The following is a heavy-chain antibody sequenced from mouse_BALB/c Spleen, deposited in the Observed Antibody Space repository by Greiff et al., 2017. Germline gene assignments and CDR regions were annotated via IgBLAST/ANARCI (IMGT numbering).Heavy chain of an antibody. V-gene: IGHV2-9*02. CDR3: ARERGLYGNYGAMDY. CDR2: IWAGGST. CDR1: GFSLTSYG. D-gene: IGHD2-1*01. Sequence: QVQLKESGPGLVAPSQSLSITCTVSGFSLTSYGVHWVRQPPGKGLEWLGVIWAGGSTNYNSALISRLSISKDNSKSQVFLKMNSLQTDDTAMYYCARERGLYGNYGAMDYWGQGTSVTVSS. J-gene: IGHJ4*01.